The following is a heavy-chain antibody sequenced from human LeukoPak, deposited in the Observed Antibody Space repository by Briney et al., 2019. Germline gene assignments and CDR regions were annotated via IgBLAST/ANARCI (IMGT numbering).Heavy chain of an antibody. V-gene: IGHV3-21*01. D-gene: IGHD2-2*01. CDR1: GFTFSSYS. Sequence: GGSLRLSCAASGFTFSSYSMNWVRLAPGKGREGVSSISRSSSYIYYADSVKGGFTISRDNAKNSRYLQMNSLSAEDTAVYYWAGPAYLDAFDIWGQGTMVTVSS. CDR3: AGPAYLDAFDI. J-gene: IGHJ3*02. CDR2: ISRSSSYI.